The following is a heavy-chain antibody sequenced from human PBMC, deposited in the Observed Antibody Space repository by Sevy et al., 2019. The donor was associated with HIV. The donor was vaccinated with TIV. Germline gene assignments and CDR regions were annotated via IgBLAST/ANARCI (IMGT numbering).Heavy chain of an antibody. V-gene: IGHV3-9*01. D-gene: IGHD3-22*01. CDR3: AKDKVPYSSGPFDY. J-gene: IGHJ4*02. Sequence: GGSLRLSCAASGFTFDDYAMHWVRQAPGKGLEWVSGISWNSGSIGYVDSVKGRFTISRDNAKNSLYLQMNSLRAEDTALYYCAKDKVPYSSGPFDYWGQGTLVTVSS. CDR1: GFTFDDYA. CDR2: ISWNSGSI.